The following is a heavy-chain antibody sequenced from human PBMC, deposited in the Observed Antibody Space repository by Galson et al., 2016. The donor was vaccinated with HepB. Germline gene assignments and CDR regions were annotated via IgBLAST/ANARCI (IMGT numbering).Heavy chain of an antibody. J-gene: IGHJ4*02. Sequence: SLRLSCAVSGVFFTDAWMNWARQAPGKGLEWVGRIKSKGSGGTIDYSSAVKGRFIISRDDSKNMLYLQMNSLKTEDTAVYYCAHDTSGHYRFYYWGQGTLVTVSA. CDR1: GVFFTDAW. V-gene: IGHV3-15*07. CDR3: AHDTSGHYRFYY. D-gene: IGHD3-22*01. CDR2: IKSKGSGGTI.